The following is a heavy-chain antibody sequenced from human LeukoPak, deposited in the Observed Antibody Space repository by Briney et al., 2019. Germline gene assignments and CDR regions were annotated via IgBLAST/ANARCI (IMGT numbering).Heavy chain of an antibody. J-gene: IGHJ4*02. D-gene: IGHD3-3*01. CDR1: GYTFTSYG. Sequence: ASVKVSCKASGYTFTSYGISWVRQAPGQGLEWMGWISAYNGNTNYAQKLQGRVTMTTDTSTSTAYMELRRLRSDDTAVYYCARGLLRFLEWLPDGFDYWGQGTLVTVSS. CDR3: ARGLLRFLEWLPDGFDY. CDR2: ISAYNGNT. V-gene: IGHV1-18*01.